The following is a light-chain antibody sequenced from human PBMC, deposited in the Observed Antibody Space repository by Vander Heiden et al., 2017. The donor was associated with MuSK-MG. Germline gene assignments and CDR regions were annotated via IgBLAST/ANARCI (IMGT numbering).Light chain of an antibody. CDR3: CPYAGSSTFGIV. J-gene: IGLJ2*01. V-gene: IGLV2-23*02. Sequence: QSALTQPASVSGSPGQSITISCTGTSSDVGSYNLVSWYQQHPGKAPKLMIYEVSKRPLGVSNRFPGSKSGNTASLTIPGPPAEDEADYYCCPYAGSSTFGIVFGGGTKLTVL. CDR2: EVS. CDR1: SSDVGSYNL.